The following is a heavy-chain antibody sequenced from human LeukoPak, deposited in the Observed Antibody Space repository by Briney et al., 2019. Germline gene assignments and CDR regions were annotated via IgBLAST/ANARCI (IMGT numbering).Heavy chain of an antibody. CDR3: TRRDSSVYYFDY. CDR1: GFTFSSYE. V-gene: IGHV3-73*01. J-gene: IGHJ4*02. D-gene: IGHD6-19*01. CDR2: IRSKANTYAT. Sequence: GGSLRLSCAASGFTFSSYEMNWVRQASGKGLEWLGRIRSKANTYATAYAASVKGRFTISRDDSNNTAYLQMNSLKTEDTAVYYCTRRDSSVYYFDYWGQGTLVTVSS.